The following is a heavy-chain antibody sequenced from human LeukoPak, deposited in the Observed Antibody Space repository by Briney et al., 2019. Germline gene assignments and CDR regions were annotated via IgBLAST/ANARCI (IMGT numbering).Heavy chain of an antibody. CDR2: IYSSGSI. V-gene: IGHV4-4*07. Sequence: SETLSLTCTVSGGSISSYYWSWIRQPAGKGLEWIGRIYSSGSINYNPSFESRVTMSEDASNNQFSLKLNSVTAADTAVYYCARGGSGTILFDYWGQGTLVTVSS. CDR1: GGSISSYY. D-gene: IGHD1-26*01. CDR3: ARGGSGTILFDY. J-gene: IGHJ4*02.